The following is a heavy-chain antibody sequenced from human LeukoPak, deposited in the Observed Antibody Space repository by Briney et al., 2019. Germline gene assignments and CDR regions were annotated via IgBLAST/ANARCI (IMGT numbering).Heavy chain of an antibody. CDR1: GGTFSSYA. V-gene: IGHV1-69*04. CDR2: IIPILGIA. D-gene: IGHD5-12*01. CDR3: SKIVATDDDAFDI. Sequence: SVKVSCKASGGTFSSYAISWMRQAPGQGLEWMGRIIPILGIANYAQKFQGRVTITADKSTSTAYMELSSLRSEDTAVYYCSKIVATDDDAFDIWGQGTMVTVSS. J-gene: IGHJ3*02.